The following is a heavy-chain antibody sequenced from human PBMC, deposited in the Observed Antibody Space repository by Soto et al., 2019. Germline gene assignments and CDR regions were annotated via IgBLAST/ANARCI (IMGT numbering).Heavy chain of an antibody. Sequence: ASVKVSCKASGGTFSSYTISWVRQAPGQGLEWMGRIIPILGIANYAQKFQGRVTITADESTSTVYMELSTLRPEDTAVYYCAREGLVLVPTTVNSDYYYYAMDVWGQGTTVTVSS. D-gene: IGHD4-17*01. V-gene: IGHV1-69*04. J-gene: IGHJ6*02. CDR1: GGTFSSYT. CDR2: IIPILGIA. CDR3: AREGLVLVPTTVNSDYYYYAMDV.